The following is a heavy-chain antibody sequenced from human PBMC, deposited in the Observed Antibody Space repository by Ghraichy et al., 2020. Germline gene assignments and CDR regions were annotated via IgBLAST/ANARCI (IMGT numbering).Heavy chain of an antibody. J-gene: IGHJ4*02. CDR3: ARSLSPDYCDS. CDR1: GYTFTSYG. Sequence: ASVKVSFKASGYTFTSYGVAWVRQAPGEGLEWMGWINTYNGNTNYAQKVQGRVTMTTDTSTSTAYMDLRTLTSDDTAINYCARSLSPDYCDSWGQGTLVTVSS. CDR2: INTYNGNT. V-gene: IGHV1-18*01.